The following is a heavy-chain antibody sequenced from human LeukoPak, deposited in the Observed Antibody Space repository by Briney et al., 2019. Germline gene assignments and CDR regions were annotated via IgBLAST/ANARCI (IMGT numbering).Heavy chain of an antibody. Sequence: SETLSLTCTVSGGSISSGSYYWSWIRQPAGKGLEWIGRIYTSGSTNYNPSLKSRVTISVDTSKNQFSLKLSSVTAADTAVYYCATDMVGYCSSNGCYSEAYWGQGTLVTVSS. CDR3: ATDMVGYCSSNGCYSEAY. CDR2: IYTSGST. D-gene: IGHD2-15*01. CDR1: GGSISSGSYY. V-gene: IGHV4-61*02. J-gene: IGHJ4*02.